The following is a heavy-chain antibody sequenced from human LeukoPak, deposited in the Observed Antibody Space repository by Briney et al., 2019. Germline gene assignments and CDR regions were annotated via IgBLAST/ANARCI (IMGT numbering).Heavy chain of an antibody. Sequence: GGSLRLSCAASGFTFSSYSMNWVRQAPGKGLEWVSSISSSSSYIYYADSVKGRFTISRDNAKNSLYLQMNSLRAEDTAVYYCARGGWMATTIDYWGQGTLVTVSS. J-gene: IGHJ4*02. CDR2: ISSSSSYI. CDR3: ARGGWMATTIDY. CDR1: GFTFSSYS. D-gene: IGHD5-24*01. V-gene: IGHV3-21*01.